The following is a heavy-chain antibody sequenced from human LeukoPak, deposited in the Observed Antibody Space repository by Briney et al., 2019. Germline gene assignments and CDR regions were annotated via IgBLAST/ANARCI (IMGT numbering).Heavy chain of an antibody. CDR3: ARGTGAFDI. Sequence: GGSLRLSCAASGFTFSSYGIHWVRQAPGKGLEWVAFIRNDGSNKYYADSVKGRFTISRDNAKNSLYLQMNSLRAEDTAVYYCARGTGAFDIWGQGTMVTVSS. CDR1: GFTFSSYG. CDR2: IRNDGSNK. J-gene: IGHJ3*02. V-gene: IGHV3-30*02.